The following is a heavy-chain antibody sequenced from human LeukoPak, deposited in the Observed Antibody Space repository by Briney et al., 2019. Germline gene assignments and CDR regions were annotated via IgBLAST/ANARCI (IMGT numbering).Heavy chain of an antibody. Sequence: GGSLRLSCAASGFTFSSYSMNWVRQAPGKGLEWVSSISSSSSYIYYADSVKGRFTIFRDNAKNSLYLQMNSLRAEDTAVYYCARVGGNDFWSGYPEYWGQGTLVTVSS. D-gene: IGHD3-3*01. J-gene: IGHJ4*02. V-gene: IGHV3-21*01. CDR2: ISSSSSYI. CDR1: GFTFSSYS. CDR3: ARVGGNDFWSGYPEY.